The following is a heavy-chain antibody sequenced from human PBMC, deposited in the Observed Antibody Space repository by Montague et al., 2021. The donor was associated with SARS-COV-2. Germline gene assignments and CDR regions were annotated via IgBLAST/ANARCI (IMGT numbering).Heavy chain of an antibody. CDR1: GGSISSYY. Sequence: SETLSLTCTVSGGSISSYYWSWIRQPPGKGLEWIGYINHSGSTNYNPSLKSRVAISVATSKNQFSLKLSSVTAADTAVYYCARREWRRGHVDFWGQGTLVTVSS. V-gene: IGHV4-59*12. CDR3: ARREWRRGHVDF. D-gene: IGHD5-12*01. CDR2: INHSGST. J-gene: IGHJ4*02.